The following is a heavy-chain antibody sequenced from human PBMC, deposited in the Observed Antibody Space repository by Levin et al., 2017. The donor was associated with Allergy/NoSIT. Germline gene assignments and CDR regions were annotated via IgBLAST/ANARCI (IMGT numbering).Heavy chain of an antibody. CDR3: ARSGAGEPDPLYPFDY. V-gene: IGHV4-61*01. Sequence: SSETLSLTCTVSGDSISSTNFYWSWIRQPPGKGLEWIAYIYYSGSTSYRSSLQSRVTISLDRSKNQVSLKLNSVTAADTAVYYCARSGAGEPDPLYPFDYWGRGVLVTVSS. CDR2: IYYSGST. J-gene: IGHJ4*02. CDR1: GDSISSTNFY. D-gene: IGHD3-3*01.